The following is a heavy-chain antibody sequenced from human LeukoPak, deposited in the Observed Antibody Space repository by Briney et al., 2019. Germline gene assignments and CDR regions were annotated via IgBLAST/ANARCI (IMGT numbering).Heavy chain of an antibody. CDR1: GFTFSSYS. CDR3: ARDHIAARPNYYYYYYMDV. CDR2: ISSSSSTI. J-gene: IGHJ6*03. D-gene: IGHD6-6*01. V-gene: IGHV3-48*01. Sequence: GGSLRLSCAASGFTFSSYSMNWVRQAPGKGLEWVSYISSSSSTIYYADSVKGRFTISRDNAKNSLYLQMNSLRAEDTAVYYCARDHIAARPNYYYYYYMDVWGKGTTVTVSS.